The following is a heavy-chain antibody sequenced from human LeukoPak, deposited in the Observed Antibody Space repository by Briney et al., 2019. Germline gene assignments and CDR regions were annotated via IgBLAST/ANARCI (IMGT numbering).Heavy chain of an antibody. D-gene: IGHD6-19*01. Sequence: PGGSLRLSCAASGFTFSSYTMHWVRQAPGKGLEWVAVISNDGSNKYYADSVKGRFTISRDNTKNTLYLQMNSLRAEDTAVYYCANYASRSGWFLPFDYWGQGILVTVSS. CDR1: GFTFSSYT. CDR2: ISNDGSNK. CDR3: ANYASRSGWFLPFDY. J-gene: IGHJ4*02. V-gene: IGHV3-30*04.